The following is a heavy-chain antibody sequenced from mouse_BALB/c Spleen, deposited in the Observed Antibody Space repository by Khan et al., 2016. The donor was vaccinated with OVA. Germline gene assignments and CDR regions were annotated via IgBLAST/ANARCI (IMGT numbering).Heavy chain of an antibody. D-gene: IGHD2-10*01. CDR1: GYTFTSYG. CDR2: INTYTGEP. CDR3: ARPPYFSYVMVY. Sequence: QIQLVQSGPELKKPGETVKISCKASGYTFTSYGMNWVKQAPGKGLKWMGWINTYTGEPKYADDFKGRFAFSLDTSSSTAYLQINNLKTEDTATEFCARPPYFSYVMVYWGQGTSVTVSS. J-gene: IGHJ4*01. V-gene: IGHV9-3-1*01.